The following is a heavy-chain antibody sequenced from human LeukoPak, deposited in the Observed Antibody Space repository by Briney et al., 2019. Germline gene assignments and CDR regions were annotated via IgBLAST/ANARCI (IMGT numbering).Heavy chain of an antibody. CDR3: ARGPGCSGGSCYSGWFDP. CDR2: IIPIFGTA. J-gene: IGHJ5*02. V-gene: IGHV1-69*01. D-gene: IGHD2-15*01. CDR1: GGTFSSYA. Sequence: GASVKVSCKASGGTFSSYAISWVRQAPGQGLEWMGGIIPIFGTANYAQKFQGRVTITADESTSTAYMELSSLRSEDTAVYYCARGPGCSGGSCYSGWFDPWGQGTLVTVSS.